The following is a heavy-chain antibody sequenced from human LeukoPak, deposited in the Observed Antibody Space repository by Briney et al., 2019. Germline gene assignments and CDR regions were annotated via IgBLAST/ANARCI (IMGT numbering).Heavy chain of an antibody. Sequence: GGSLRLSCAASGFTFSSYWMSWVRQAPGKGLEWVANIKSDGSEKYYVDSVEGRFAISRDNAKNSLYLQLNSLGAEDTAVYYCARGPRGAYYFDYWGQGTLVTVSS. V-gene: IGHV3-7*05. CDR1: GFTFSSYW. CDR3: ARGPRGAYYFDY. J-gene: IGHJ4*02. D-gene: IGHD1-26*01. CDR2: IKSDGSEK.